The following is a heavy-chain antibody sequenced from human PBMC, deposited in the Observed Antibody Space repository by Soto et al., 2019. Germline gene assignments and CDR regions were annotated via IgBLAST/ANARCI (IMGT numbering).Heavy chain of an antibody. CDR2: IIPIFGTA. J-gene: IGHJ6*02. D-gene: IGHD6-19*01. CDR3: ARTSIAVAGTYYYYGMDV. V-gene: IGHV1-69*06. CDR1: GGTFSSYA. Sequence: SVKVSCKXSGGTFSSYAISWVRQAPGQGLEWMGGIIPIFGTANYAQKFQGRVTITADKSTSTAYMELSSLRSEDTAVYYCARTSIAVAGTYYYYGMDVWGQGTTVTVSS.